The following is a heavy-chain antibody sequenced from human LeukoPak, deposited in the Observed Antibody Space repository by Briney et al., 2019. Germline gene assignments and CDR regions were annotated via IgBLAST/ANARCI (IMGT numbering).Heavy chain of an antibody. CDR3: ARQNGGPPRSLDY. D-gene: IGHD4-23*01. V-gene: IGHV4-39*01. J-gene: IGHJ4*02. CDR1: GGSISSSSYY. CDR2: IYYSGST. Sequence: PSETLSLTCTVSGGSISSSSYYWGWIRQPPGKGLEWIGSIYYSGSTYYNPSLKSRVTISVDTSKNQFSLKLSSVTAADTAVYYCARQNGGPPRSLDYWGQGTLVTVSP.